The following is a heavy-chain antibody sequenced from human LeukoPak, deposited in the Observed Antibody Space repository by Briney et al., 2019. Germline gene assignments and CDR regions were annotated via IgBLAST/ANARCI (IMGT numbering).Heavy chain of an antibody. CDR1: GYTLTELS. V-gene: IGHV1-24*01. J-gene: IGHJ4*02. D-gene: IGHD3-10*01. CDR3: AIDYYASGNYYNGPHN. CDR2: FDPEDGET. Sequence: ASVKVSCKVSGYTLTELSMHWVRQAPGKGLEWMGGFDPEDGETIYAQKFQGRATMTEDTSTDTAYMELSSLRSEDTAVYYCAIDYYASGNYYNGPHNWGPGTLVTVSS.